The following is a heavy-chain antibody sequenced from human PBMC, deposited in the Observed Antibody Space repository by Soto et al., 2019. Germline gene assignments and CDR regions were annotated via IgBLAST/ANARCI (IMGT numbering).Heavy chain of an antibody. CDR3: ARGRGYSDGIDY. V-gene: IGHV1-8*01. Sequence: VASVNVSCKASGYTFTSLDINWVRQATGQGLEWMGWMNPNSGSTGSAQKFQGRVAMTRDTSINTAYMELSSLRSDDTAVYYCARGRGYSDGIDYWGQGTLVTVSS. CDR2: MNPNSGST. D-gene: IGHD2-15*01. J-gene: IGHJ4*02. CDR1: GYTFTSLD.